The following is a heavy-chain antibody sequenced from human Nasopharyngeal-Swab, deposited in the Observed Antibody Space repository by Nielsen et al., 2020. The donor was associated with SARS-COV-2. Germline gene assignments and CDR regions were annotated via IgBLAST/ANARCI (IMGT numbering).Heavy chain of an antibody. Sequence: SETLSLTCTVSGGSISSGGYYWSWIRQHPGKGLEWIGYIYYSGSTYYNPSLKSRVTISVDTSKNQFSLKLSSVTAADTAVYYCARRVLGYCSSTSCPNRKHDAFDIWGQRTMVTVSS. CDR2: IYYSGST. J-gene: IGHJ3*02. CDR1: GGSISSGGYY. CDR3: ARRVLGYCSSTSCPNRKHDAFDI. V-gene: IGHV4-31*03. D-gene: IGHD2-2*01.